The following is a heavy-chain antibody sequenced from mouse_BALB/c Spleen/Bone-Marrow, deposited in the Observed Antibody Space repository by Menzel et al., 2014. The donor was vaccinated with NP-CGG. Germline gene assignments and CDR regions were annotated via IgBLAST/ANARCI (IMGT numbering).Heavy chain of an antibody. CDR1: GFNIKDTY. V-gene: IGHV14-3*02. J-gene: IGHJ2*01. D-gene: IGHD2-2*01. CDR3: AQYVYACYFDY. CDR2: IDPANGNT. Sequence: VQLQQSGAELVKPGASVKLSCTASGFNIKDTYMHWVKQRPEQGLEWIGRIDPANGNTKYDPKFQGKATITADTSSNTAYLHISSLTSEDTAVYFCAQYVYACYFDYWGQGTPLTDSS.